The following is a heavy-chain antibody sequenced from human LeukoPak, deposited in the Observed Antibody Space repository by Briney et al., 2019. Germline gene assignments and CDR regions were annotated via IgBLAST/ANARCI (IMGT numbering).Heavy chain of an antibody. V-gene: IGHV3-30-3*02. Sequence: GGSLRLSCAASGFTFSSYAMHWVRQAPGKGLEWVAVISYDGSNKYYADSVKGRFTISRDNSKNTLYLQMNSLRAEDTAVYYCAKLPVYNYYDSSGYYVDYWGQGTLVTVSS. J-gene: IGHJ4*02. D-gene: IGHD3-22*01. CDR3: AKLPVYNYYDSSGYYVDY. CDR2: ISYDGSNK. CDR1: GFTFSSYA.